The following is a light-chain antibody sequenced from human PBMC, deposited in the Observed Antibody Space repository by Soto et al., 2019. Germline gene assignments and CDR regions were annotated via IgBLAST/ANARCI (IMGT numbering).Light chain of an antibody. J-gene: IGKJ1*01. V-gene: IGKV3-20*01. CDR2: ATS. CDR1: QSVSSSY. CDR3: QQYGSSTWT. Sequence: DIVMTQSPDSLAVSLGARATINCKSSQSVSSSYLAWYQQKPGQAPSLLIYATSSRAAGIPDRFSGSGSGTDFTLTISRLEPEDFAVYYCQQYGSSTWTFGQGTKVDI.